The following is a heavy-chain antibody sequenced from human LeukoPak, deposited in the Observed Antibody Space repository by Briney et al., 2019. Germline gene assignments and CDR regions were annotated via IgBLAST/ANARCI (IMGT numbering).Heavy chain of an antibody. CDR1: GFTFDDYA. CDR3: ARDGPPHGYNLDY. Sequence: GRSLRLSCAASGFTFDDYAMHWVRQAPGKGLEWVSGISWNSGSIGYADSVKGRFTISRDNAKNSLYLQMNSLRAEDTAVYYCARDGPPHGYNLDYWGQGTLVTVSS. D-gene: IGHD5-24*01. J-gene: IGHJ4*02. V-gene: IGHV3-9*01. CDR2: ISWNSGSI.